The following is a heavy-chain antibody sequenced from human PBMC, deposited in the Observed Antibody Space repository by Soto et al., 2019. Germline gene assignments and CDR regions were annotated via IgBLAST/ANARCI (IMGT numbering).Heavy chain of an antibody. CDR1: GYRFTTYW. D-gene: IGHD6-13*01. V-gene: IGHV5-51*01. CDR3: ARKDIAGNSVDF. J-gene: IGHJ4*02. Sequence: GEPLKISCKASGYRFTTYWIGWVRQMPGKGLEWMGIIYPGDSDTRYSPSFQGQVTISADKSISTAYLQWSSLKASDSAMFYCARKDIAGNSVDFCGQGTLVTVSS. CDR2: IYPGDSDT.